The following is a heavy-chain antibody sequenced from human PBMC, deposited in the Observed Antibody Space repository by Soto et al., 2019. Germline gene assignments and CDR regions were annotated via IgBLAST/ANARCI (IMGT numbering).Heavy chain of an antibody. CDR3: TTYDYIRGNYRVRWAY. CDR2: IKSKTDGGTT. V-gene: IGHV3-15*01. CDR1: GFTFSDSW. D-gene: IGHD3-16*02. J-gene: IGHJ4*02. Sequence: EVQLVESGGGLVKPGGSLRVSCAASGFTFSDSWMSWVRQAPGKGLEWVARIKSKTDGGTTDYAAPVTGRFTISRDDSKNTLSLQMNSLKTEDTASYYCTTYDYIRGNYRVRWAYWGLGTMVTVSS.